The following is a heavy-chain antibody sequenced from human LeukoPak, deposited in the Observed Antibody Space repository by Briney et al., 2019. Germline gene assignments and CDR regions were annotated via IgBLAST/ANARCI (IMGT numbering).Heavy chain of an antibody. Sequence: GGSLRLSCAASGFTFSSYWMHWVRHAPGKGLVWVSRNSDGSGTTYADSVKGRFTISRDNSKNTLYLQMNSLRPEDTALYYCVRDFEWSFDTWDQGTLVTVSS. J-gene: IGHJ4*02. V-gene: IGHV3-74*01. D-gene: IGHD3-3*01. CDR3: VRDFEWSFDT. CDR1: GFTFSSYW. CDR2: NSDGSGT.